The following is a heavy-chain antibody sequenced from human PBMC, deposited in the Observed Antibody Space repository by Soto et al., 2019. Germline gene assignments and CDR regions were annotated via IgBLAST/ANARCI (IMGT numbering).Heavy chain of an antibody. CDR1: GGSVRSSSYY. J-gene: IGHJ4*02. CDR3: GRLEGLATISYYFDY. D-gene: IGHD3-9*01. CDR2: VYYSGGT. Sequence: QLQLQESGPGLVKPSETLSLTCTVSGGSVRSSSYYWGWVRQPPGKGLEWIGSVYYSGGTYYNPSLESRGTISVDKAKNQFSLKLMSLSAADTAVYYCGRLEGLATISYYFDYWGQGALVTVSS. V-gene: IGHV4-39*01.